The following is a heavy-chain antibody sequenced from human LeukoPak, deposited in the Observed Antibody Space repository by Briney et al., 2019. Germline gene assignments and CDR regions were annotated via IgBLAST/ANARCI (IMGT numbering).Heavy chain of an antibody. Sequence: GVSLRLSCTAPGFTFSSYAIHWIRQAPGKGREGVALVWHDGSNRYYADSVKGRFTISRDNSKNTVYLQMNSLRAEDTAVYYCARELFGSGSCPDYWGQGTLVTVSS. CDR3: ARELFGSGSCPDY. CDR2: VWHDGSNR. D-gene: IGHD3-10*01. V-gene: IGHV3-33*01. J-gene: IGHJ4*02. CDR1: GFTFSSYA.